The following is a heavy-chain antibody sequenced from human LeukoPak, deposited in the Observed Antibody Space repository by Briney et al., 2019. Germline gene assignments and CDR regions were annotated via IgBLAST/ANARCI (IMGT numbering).Heavy chain of an antibody. V-gene: IGHV1-46*01. CDR3: ARGPLSGSGFFDP. CDR2: INPNGGSP. CDR1: GYTFTSYG. D-gene: IGHD6-19*01. J-gene: IGHJ5*02. Sequence: ASVKVSCKTSGYTFTSYGISWVRQAPGQRLEWMGIINPNGGSPTYAQNFQGRLTMTTDKSTSTLYMDLNSLTSEDSAVYYCARGPLSGSGFFDPWGQGTLVTVSS.